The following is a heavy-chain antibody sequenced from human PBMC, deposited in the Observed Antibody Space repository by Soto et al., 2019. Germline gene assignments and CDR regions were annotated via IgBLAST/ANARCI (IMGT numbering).Heavy chain of an antibody. CDR1: GGSITTSSYN. J-gene: IGHJ3*01. D-gene: IGHD3-10*01. V-gene: IGHV4-39*02. CDR3: ARFYGNAFDV. CDR2: IYYDGST. Sequence: QLQLQESGPGLVKPSETLSLTCSVSGGSITTSSYNWDWIRQPPGKGLEWIGTIYYDGSTSYNPSLKSQVTISVDTSKNHFALKVTSVTAADTAVYYCARFYGNAFDVWGRGPVVTVSS.